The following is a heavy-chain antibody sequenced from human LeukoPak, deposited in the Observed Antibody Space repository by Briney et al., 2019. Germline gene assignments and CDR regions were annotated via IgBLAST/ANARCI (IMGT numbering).Heavy chain of an antibody. CDR2: ISSKGGT. J-gene: IGHJ6*03. Sequence: GGSLRLSCAPSGLTCSSYAVKWVRQAPGKGLEWVSTISSKGGTYYSDSVKGRFTISRDNSKNTVYLQMNSLRADDTAIYYCAKGDYGYYDYMDVWGKGTTVTVSS. CDR1: GLTCSSYA. D-gene: IGHD4-17*01. CDR3: AKGDYGYYDYMDV. V-gene: IGHV3-23*01.